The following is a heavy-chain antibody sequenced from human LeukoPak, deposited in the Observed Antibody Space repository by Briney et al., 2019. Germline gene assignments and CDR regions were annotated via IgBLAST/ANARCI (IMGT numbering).Heavy chain of an antibody. Sequence: PGGSLRLSCAASGFTFSSYSMNWVRQAAGKGLEWVSSISSSSSYIYYADSVKGRFTISRDKSKNTLYLQMNSLRAEDTAVYYCARDGYSSSWYWLDAFDIWGQGTMVTVSS. CDR1: GFTFSSYS. J-gene: IGHJ3*02. V-gene: IGHV3-21*01. CDR2: ISSSSSYI. D-gene: IGHD6-13*01. CDR3: ARDGYSSSWYWLDAFDI.